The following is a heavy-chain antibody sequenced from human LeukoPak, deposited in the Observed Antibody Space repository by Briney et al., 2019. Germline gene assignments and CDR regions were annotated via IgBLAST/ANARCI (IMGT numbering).Heavy chain of an antibody. CDR1: GFTVSSNY. CDR3: AKHPIVVVTAPSY. D-gene: IGHD2-21*02. Sequence: GGSLRLSCAASGFTVSSNYMSWVRQAPGKGLEWVSVIYSGGTTYYADSVKGRFTISRDNSKNTLYLQMNSLRAEDTAVYYCAKHPIVVVTAPSYWGQGTLVTVSS. J-gene: IGHJ4*02. V-gene: IGHV3-66*04. CDR2: IYSGGTT.